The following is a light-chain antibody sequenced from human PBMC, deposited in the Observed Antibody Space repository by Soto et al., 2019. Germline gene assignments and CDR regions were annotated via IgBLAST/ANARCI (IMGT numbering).Light chain of an antibody. J-gene: IGKJ4*01. CDR3: RQYGRSLGFA. CDR1: QSVSSSY. Sequence: EIVLTQSSGTLSLSPGETATLSCRASQSVSSSYLAWYQQKPGQAPRLLVYGSYHRATGIADRFSGSGSGTDFTLTISRLEPEDFAVYYCRQYGRSLGFAFGGGTKVDIK. V-gene: IGKV3-20*01. CDR2: GSY.